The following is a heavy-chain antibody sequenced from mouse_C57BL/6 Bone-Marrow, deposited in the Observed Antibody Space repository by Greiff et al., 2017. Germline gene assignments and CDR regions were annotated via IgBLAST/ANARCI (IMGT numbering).Heavy chain of an antibody. CDR3: TRAYYYGSRGDAMDY. V-gene: IGHV5-9-1*02. Sequence: DVHLVESGEGLVKPGGSLKLSCAASGFTFSSYAMSWVRQTPEKRLEWVAYISSGGDYIYYADTVKGRFTISRDNARNTLYLQMSSLKSEDTAMYYCTRAYYYGSRGDAMDYWGQGTSVTVSS. J-gene: IGHJ4*01. D-gene: IGHD1-1*01. CDR2: ISSGGDYI. CDR1: GFTFSSYA.